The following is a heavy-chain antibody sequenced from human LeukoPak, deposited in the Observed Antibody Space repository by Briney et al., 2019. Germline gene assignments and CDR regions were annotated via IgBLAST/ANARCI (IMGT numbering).Heavy chain of an antibody. CDR3: ASGYYTSFDY. J-gene: IGHJ4*02. V-gene: IGHV4-59*01. D-gene: IGHD3-3*01. CDR2: IYYSGST. CDR1: GGSISSYH. Sequence: SETLSLTCTVSGGSISSYHWSWIRQPPGKGLEWIGYIYYSGSTNYNPSLKSRVTISVDTSKNQFSLKLSSVTAADTAVYYCASGYYTSFDYWGQGTLVTVSS.